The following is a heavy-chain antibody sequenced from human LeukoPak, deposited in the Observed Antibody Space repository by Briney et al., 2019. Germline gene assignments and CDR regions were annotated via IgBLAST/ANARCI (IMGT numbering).Heavy chain of an antibody. V-gene: IGHV6-1*01. D-gene: IGHD4-17*01. CDR2: TYYRSKWYN. CDR3: ARGGDYGDYYFDY. J-gene: IGHJ4*02. Sequence: SQTLSLTCAISGDSVSSDTAAWNWIRQSPSRGLEWLGRTYYRSKWYNNYAVSVKSRITINPDTSKNQFSLRLNSVTPEDTAVYYCARGGDYGDYYFDYWGQGTLVTVSS. CDR1: GDSVSSDTAA.